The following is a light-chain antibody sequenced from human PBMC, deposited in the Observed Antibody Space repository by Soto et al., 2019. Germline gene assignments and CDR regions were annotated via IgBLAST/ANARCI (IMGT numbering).Light chain of an antibody. CDR1: SSDVGGYNY. V-gene: IGLV2-8*01. CDR2: EVS. CDR3: SSYAGSNNLV. J-gene: IGLJ2*01. Sequence: QSVLTQPPSASGSAGRSVTISCTGTSSDVGGYNYVSWYQQHPGKAPKLMIYEVSKRPSGVPDRFSGSKSDNTASLTVSGLQAEDASDYYCSSYAGSNNLVFGGGTKLTV.